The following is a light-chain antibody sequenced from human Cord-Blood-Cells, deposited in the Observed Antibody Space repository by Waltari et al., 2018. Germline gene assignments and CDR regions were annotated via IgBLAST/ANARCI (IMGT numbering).Light chain of an antibody. CDR3: QQYKNWPPWT. J-gene: IGKJ1*01. CDR2: GAS. Sequence: EIVMTQSPATLSVSPGERATLSCRASQSVSSNLAWYQQKPGQAPRLLTYGASIRATGIPARFSCSGSVTEFTLTISSLQSEDFAVYYCQQYKNWPPWTFGQGTKVEIK. V-gene: IGKV3-15*01. CDR1: QSVSSN.